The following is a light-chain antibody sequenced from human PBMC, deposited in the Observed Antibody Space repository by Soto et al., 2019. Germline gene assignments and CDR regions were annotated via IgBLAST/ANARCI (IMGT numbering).Light chain of an antibody. CDR3: SSYTSSSTPVV. CDR1: SSDVGGYNY. J-gene: IGLJ2*01. Sequence: QSALTQPASVSGSPGQSITISCTGTSSDVGGYNYVSWYQQHPGKAPKLMISEVTNRPSGVSNRFSGSKSGNTASLTISGLQADDEADYYCSSYTSSSTPVVFGGGTQLTVL. CDR2: EVT. V-gene: IGLV2-14*01.